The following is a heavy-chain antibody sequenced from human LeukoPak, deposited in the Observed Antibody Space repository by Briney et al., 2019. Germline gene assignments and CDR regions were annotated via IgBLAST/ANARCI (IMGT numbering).Heavy chain of an antibody. CDR3: ARRRSSIAAHIDY. CDR1: GGSFSGYY. V-gene: IGHV4-34*01. D-gene: IGHD6-6*01. Sequence: SETLSLTCAVYGGSFSGYYWSWIRQPPGKGLEGIGEINHSGSTNYNPSLKSRVTISVDTSKNQFSLTLSSVTAADTAVYYCARRRSSIAAHIDYWGQGTLVTVSS. J-gene: IGHJ4*02. CDR2: INHSGST.